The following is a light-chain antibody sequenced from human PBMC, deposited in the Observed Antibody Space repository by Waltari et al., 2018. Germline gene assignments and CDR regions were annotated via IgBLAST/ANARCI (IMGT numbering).Light chain of an antibody. V-gene: IGLV3-9*01. CDR1: NIGSKN. J-gene: IGLJ2*01. CDR3: QVWDSNTAV. CDR2: RDS. Sequence: SYELTQPLSVSVALGQTARMTCGGNNIGSKNVHWYQQKPGQAPVLVIYRDSNRPSGIPGRCSGSNSGNTATLTSSRAQAGDEADFYCQVWDSNTAVFGGGTKLTVL.